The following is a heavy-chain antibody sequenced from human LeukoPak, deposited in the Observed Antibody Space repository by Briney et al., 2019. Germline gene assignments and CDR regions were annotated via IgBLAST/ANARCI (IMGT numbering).Heavy chain of an antibody. Sequence: SETLSLTCTVSGGSIRNFYWSWIRRPAGKGLEWIGRIYTSGSTNYNPSLKSRVTMSIDTSKSQFSLKLSSVTAADTAVYYCARTRYGSGSYTYLDYWGQGTLVTVSS. D-gene: IGHD3-10*01. V-gene: IGHV4-4*07. J-gene: IGHJ4*02. CDR1: GGSIRNFY. CDR3: ARTRYGSGSYTYLDY. CDR2: IYTSGST.